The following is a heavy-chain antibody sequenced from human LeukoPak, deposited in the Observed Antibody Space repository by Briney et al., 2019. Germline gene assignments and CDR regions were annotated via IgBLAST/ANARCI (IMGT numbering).Heavy chain of an antibody. Sequence: GASVKVSCKASGYTFTGYYMHWVPQAPGQGLEWMGRINPNSGGTNYAQKFQGRVTMTRDTSISTAYMELSRLRSDDTAVYYCARGSPRIAVAGSDYWGQGTLVTVSS. J-gene: IGHJ4*02. V-gene: IGHV1-2*06. D-gene: IGHD6-19*01. CDR1: GYTFTGYY. CDR2: INPNSGGT. CDR3: ARGSPRIAVAGSDY.